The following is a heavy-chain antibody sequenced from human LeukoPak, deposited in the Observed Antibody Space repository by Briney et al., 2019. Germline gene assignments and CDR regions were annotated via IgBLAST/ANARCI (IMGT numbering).Heavy chain of an antibody. Sequence: GGSLRLSCAASGFTFDDYAMHWVRQAPGKGLEWVSLISWDGGSTYYADSVKGRFAISRDNSKNSLYLQMNSLRAEDTALYYCARVAAAGTFYYYYMDVWGKGTTVTVSS. D-gene: IGHD6-13*01. J-gene: IGHJ6*03. CDR3: ARVAAAGTFYYYYMDV. V-gene: IGHV3-43D*03. CDR2: ISWDGGST. CDR1: GFTFDDYA.